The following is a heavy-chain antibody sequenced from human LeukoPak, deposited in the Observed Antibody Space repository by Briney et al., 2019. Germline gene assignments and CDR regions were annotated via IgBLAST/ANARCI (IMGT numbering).Heavy chain of an antibody. CDR1: GFTFSSYA. CDR2: ISGSGDST. Sequence: GGSLRLSCAASGFTFSSYAMSWVRQAPGKGLEWVSAISGSGDSTYHADSEKGRFTISRDNSENMLYLQMSSLRAEDTAVYYCAKSPYDSSSYSFDYWGQGTLVTVSS. J-gene: IGHJ4*02. V-gene: IGHV3-23*01. D-gene: IGHD3-22*01. CDR3: AKSPYDSSSYSFDY.